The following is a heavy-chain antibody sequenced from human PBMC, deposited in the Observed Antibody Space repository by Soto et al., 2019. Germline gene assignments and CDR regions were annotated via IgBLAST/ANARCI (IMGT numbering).Heavy chain of an antibody. V-gene: IGHV1-69*12. D-gene: IGHD5-12*01. Sequence: QVQLVQSGAEVKKPGSSVKVSCKASGGTFSSYAISWVRQAPGQGLEWMGGIIPIFGTANYAQKVQGRVTITADDSTSTAYMEKSSRRSEDTAVYYCARGYSGYDAFDYWGQGTLVTVSS. CDR2: IIPIFGTA. CDR1: GGTFSSYA. J-gene: IGHJ4*02. CDR3: ARGYSGYDAFDY.